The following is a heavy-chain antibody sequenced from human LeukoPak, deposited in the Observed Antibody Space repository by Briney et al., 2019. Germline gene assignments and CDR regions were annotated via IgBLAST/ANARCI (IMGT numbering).Heavy chain of an antibody. CDR1: GFIVSSNY. V-gene: IGHV3-53*01. Sequence: PGGSLRLSCAAYGFIVSSNYMSWVRQAPGKGLEWVSLIYSGGSTYYADSVKGRFTISRDNSKNTLYLQMNSLRAEDTAVYYCARGTSWFDPWGQGTLVTVSS. CDR2: IYSGGST. CDR3: ARGTSWFDP. J-gene: IGHJ5*02.